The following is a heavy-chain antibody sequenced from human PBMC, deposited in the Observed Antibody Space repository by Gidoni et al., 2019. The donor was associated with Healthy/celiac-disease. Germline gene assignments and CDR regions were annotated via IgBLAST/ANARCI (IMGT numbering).Heavy chain of an antibody. Sequence: EVQLLESGGGLVQPGGSLRLSCAASGFTFSSYAMSWVRQAPGKGLEWVSAISGSGGSTYYADSVKGRFTISRDNSKNTLYLQMNSLRAEDTAVYYCAKKFLRGYYYRGCFDYWGQGTLVTVSS. CDR3: AKKFLRGYYYRGCFDY. CDR2: ISGSGGST. V-gene: IGHV3-23*01. CDR1: GFTFSSYA. D-gene: IGHD3-22*01. J-gene: IGHJ4*02.